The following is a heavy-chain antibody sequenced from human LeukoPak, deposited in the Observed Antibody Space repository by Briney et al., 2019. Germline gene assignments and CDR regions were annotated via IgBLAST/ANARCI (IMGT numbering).Heavy chain of an antibody. Sequence: SETLSLTCAVYGGSFSAFHWNWIRQSPAKGLEWLGEMKQSGTPRYNPSLQSRVTISVDKSKNQFSLNVRSVTAADTAVYYCASRPFLYGFRTYFDNWAQVTLVTVSS. CDR3: ASRPFLYGFRTYFDN. J-gene: IGHJ4*02. CDR2: MKQSGTP. D-gene: IGHD3-10*01. CDR1: GGSFSAFH. V-gene: IGHV4-34*01.